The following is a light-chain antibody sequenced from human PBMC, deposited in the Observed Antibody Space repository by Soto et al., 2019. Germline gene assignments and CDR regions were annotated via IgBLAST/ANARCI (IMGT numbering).Light chain of an antibody. J-gene: IGKJ4*01. CDR2: LGS. CDR1: QSLLHSNGYNG. V-gene: IGKV2-28*01. CDR3: MQALQTHLT. Sequence: DIVMTQSPLSLPVTPGEPASISCRSSQSLLHSNGYNGVDWYLQKPGQSPQLLIHLGSNRASGGHDRFSGSGSGTEFTLKINRVEAEDVGLYFCMQALQTHLTFGGGTKVEIK.